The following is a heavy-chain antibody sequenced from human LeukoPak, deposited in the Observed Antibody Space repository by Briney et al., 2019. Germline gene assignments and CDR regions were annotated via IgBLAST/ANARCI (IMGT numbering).Heavy chain of an antibody. CDR1: GFTFSRYE. CDR2: ISSSGTTE. CDR3: ARGEQLNYFAY. J-gene: IGHJ4*02. D-gene: IGHD1-26*01. Sequence: GSLRLSCAASGFTFSRYEMSWVRQAPGKGLEWVSYISSSGTTEKYADSVKGRFTISRDNAKNSLYLQMYSLRADDTAVYYCARGEQLNYFAYWGQGALVTVSS. V-gene: IGHV3-48*03.